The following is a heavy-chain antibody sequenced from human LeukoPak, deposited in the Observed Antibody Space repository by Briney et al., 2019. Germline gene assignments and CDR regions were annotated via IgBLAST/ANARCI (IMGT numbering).Heavy chain of an antibody. D-gene: IGHD3-3*01. CDR1: GFSFSDQW. V-gene: IGHV3-74*01. Sequence: PGGSLRLSCSASGFSFSDQWMHWVRQAPGKGLVWVSRISPGGSSTAYADSVKGRFTISRDNAKNTLYLEMSSLRDEDSAVYFCVRGTALWRGVDHWGQGTLVTVSS. CDR2: ISPGGSST. CDR3: VRGTALWRGVDH. J-gene: IGHJ4*02.